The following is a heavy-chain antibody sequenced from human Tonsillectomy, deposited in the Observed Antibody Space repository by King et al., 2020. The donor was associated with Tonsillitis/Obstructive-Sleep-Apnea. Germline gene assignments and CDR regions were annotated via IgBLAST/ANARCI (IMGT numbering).Heavy chain of an antibody. V-gene: IGHV3-15*01. CDR2: IKSKTDGGTT. D-gene: IGHD2-2*01. CDR1: GFTFSNAW. Sequence: VQLVESGGGLVKPGGSLRLSCAASGFTFSNAWMSWVRQAPGKGLEWVGRIKSKTDGGTTDYAAPVKGRFTISRDDSKNTLYLQMNSLKTEDKAVYYCTAIKDIVVVPAAIGSSYYYYMDVWGKGTTVTVSS. J-gene: IGHJ6*03. CDR3: TAIKDIVVVPAAIGSSYYYYMDV.